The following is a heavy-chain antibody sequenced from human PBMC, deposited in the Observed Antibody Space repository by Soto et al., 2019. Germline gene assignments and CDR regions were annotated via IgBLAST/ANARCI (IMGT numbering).Heavy chain of an antibody. CDR2: ISPYSGYT. V-gene: IGHV1-18*01. CDR3: AREASVLIPAAQPSRFDS. Sequence: ASVKVSCKGFGYSFMKYGINWVRQAPGQGLEWVGWISPYSGYTHSAQKFHGRLTLTTDTAASTAYMELRILRSADTALYYCAREASVLIPAAQPSRFDSWGQGTLVTAPQ. D-gene: IGHD2-2*01. CDR1: GYSFMKYG. J-gene: IGHJ4*02.